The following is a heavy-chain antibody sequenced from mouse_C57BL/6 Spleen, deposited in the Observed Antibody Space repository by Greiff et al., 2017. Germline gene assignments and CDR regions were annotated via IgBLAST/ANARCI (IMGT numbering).Heavy chain of an antibody. Sequence: QVQLQQSGAELMKPGASVKLSCKATGYTFTGYWIEWVKQRPGHGLEWIGEILPGSGSTNYNEKFKGKATFTADTSSNTAYMQRSSLTTEDSAIYYCAKVYYYGSRYDYAMDYWGQGTSVTVSS. CDR2: ILPGSGST. CDR1: GYTFTGYW. V-gene: IGHV1-9*01. J-gene: IGHJ4*01. CDR3: AKVYYYGSRYDYAMDY. D-gene: IGHD1-1*01.